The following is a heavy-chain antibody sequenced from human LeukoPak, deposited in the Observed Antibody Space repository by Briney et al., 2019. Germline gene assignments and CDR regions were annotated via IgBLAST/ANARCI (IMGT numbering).Heavy chain of an antibody. CDR2: IYPSDSDT. J-gene: IGHJ4*02. CDR1: GYNFTKSW. Sequence: GESLQISCKGSGYNFTKSWIGWVRQMPGKGLEWMGIIYPSDSDTRYSPAFEGRVTFSADTSINTAYLQWSSLKASDTAMYYCARQGWGYQLLFKRVDYFDYWGQGTLVTVSS. V-gene: IGHV5-51*01. D-gene: IGHD2-2*01. CDR3: ARQGWGYQLLFKRVDYFDY.